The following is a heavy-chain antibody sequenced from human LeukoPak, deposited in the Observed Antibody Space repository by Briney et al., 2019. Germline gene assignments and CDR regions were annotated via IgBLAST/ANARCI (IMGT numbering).Heavy chain of an antibody. CDR2: ISSSGSTI. CDR1: GFTFSSYE. D-gene: IGHD3-10*01. Sequence: GGSLRLSCAASGFTFSSYEMNWVRQAPGKGLEWVSYISSSGSTIYYADSVKGRFTISRDNAKNSLYLQMNSLRAEDTAVYYCASSQDTMVRGVIDYWGQGTLVTVSS. J-gene: IGHJ4*02. V-gene: IGHV3-48*03. CDR3: ASSQDTMVRGVIDY.